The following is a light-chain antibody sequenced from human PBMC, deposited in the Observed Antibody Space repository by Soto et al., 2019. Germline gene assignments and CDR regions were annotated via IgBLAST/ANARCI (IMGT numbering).Light chain of an antibody. CDR2: GAS. CDR3: HQYAYPPST. CDR1: QSVTSTY. Sequence: PGERATLSCRASQSVTSTYLAWYQHRPGQAPRRLIYGASTRATGIPDRFSVSGSGTDFTLTISRLEPEDFAVYYCHQYAYPPSTFGHGNKLELK. V-gene: IGKV3-20*01. J-gene: IGKJ1*01.